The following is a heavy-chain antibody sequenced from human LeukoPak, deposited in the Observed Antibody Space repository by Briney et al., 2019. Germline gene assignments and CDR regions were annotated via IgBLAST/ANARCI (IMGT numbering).Heavy chain of an antibody. CDR1: GGTFSSYA. V-gene: IGHV1-69*05. CDR3: ARDPVKGTIAAIGRTEYFQH. Sequence: ASVKVSCKASGGTFSSYAISWVRQAPGQGLEWMGGIIPIFGTANYAQKFQGRVTITTDESTSTAYMELSSLRSEDTAVYYCARDPVKGTIAAIGRTEYFQHWGQGTLVTVSS. D-gene: IGHD6-13*01. CDR2: IIPIFGTA. J-gene: IGHJ1*01.